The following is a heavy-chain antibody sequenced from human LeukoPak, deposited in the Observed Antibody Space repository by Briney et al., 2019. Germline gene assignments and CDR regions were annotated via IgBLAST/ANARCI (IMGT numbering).Heavy chain of an antibody. CDR3: AKVGDYGDYALDY. Sequence: TGRSLRLSCAASGFTFSSYGMHWVRQAPGKGLEWVAVIWYDGSNDYYANSVKGRFTISRDNSKNTLYLQMNSLRAEDTAVYYCAKVGDYGDYALDYWGQGTLVTVSS. CDR1: GFTFSSYG. CDR2: IWYDGSND. D-gene: IGHD4-17*01. J-gene: IGHJ4*02. V-gene: IGHV3-33*06.